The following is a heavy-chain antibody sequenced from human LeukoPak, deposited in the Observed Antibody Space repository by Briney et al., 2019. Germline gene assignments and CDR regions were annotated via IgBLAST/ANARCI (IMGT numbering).Heavy chain of an antibody. V-gene: IGHV5-51*01. CDR3: ARQGYSGSYFSYYYYYGMDV. J-gene: IGHJ6*02. Sequence: GESLKISCKGSGYSFTSYWTGWVRLMPGKGLEWMGIIYPVDSDTRYSPSFQGQVTISADKSISTAYLQWSSLKASDTAMYYCARQGYSGSYFSYYYYYGMDVWGQGTTVTVSS. CDR1: GYSFTSYW. D-gene: IGHD1-26*01. CDR2: IYPVDSDT.